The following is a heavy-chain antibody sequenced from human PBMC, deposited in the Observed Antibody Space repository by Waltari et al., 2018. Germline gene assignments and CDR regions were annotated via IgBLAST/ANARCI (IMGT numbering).Heavy chain of an antibody. CDR3: AKDAFGNTYMDH. V-gene: IGHV3-30*18. J-gene: IGHJ4*02. CDR1: GFTLSHFG. Sequence: QLPLVDSGGGVVHPVKSLTFSCASSGFTLSHFGMHWVRQAPGRGLEWVALLWFEGGDEYYADSVRGRFTISRDNSKNLLYLHMDSLRVDDTAVYYCAKDAFGNTYMDHWGQGTLVTVSS. CDR2: LWFEGGDE. D-gene: IGHD3-16*01.